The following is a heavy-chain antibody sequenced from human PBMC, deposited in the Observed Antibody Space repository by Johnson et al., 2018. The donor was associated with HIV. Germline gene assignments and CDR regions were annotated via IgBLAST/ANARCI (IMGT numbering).Heavy chain of an antibody. CDR2: ISSTSSTI. D-gene: IGHD2/OR15-2a*01. CDR1: GFTFSDYC. V-gene: IGHV3-11*04. Sequence: QVQLVESGGGLIQPGGSLTLSCEGSGFTFSDYCMTWIRQAPGKGLEWISYISSTSSTIDYVDSVKGRFTVSRDNAKNSLYLQMNSLRAEDTAVYYCAREGGEKWNMAFDIWSHGTMVTVSS. J-gene: IGHJ3*02. CDR3: AREGGEKWNMAFDI.